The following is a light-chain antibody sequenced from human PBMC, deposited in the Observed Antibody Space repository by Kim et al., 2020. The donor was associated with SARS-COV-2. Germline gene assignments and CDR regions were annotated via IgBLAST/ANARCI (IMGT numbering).Light chain of an antibody. CDR1: KLGDKY. J-gene: IGLJ1*01. CDR3: QAWDSRTYG. CDR2: QDS. V-gene: IGLV3-1*01. Sequence: SYELTQPPSVSVSPGQTASITCSGDKLGDKYACWYQQKPGQSPVLVIYQDSKRPSGIPERFSGSNSGNTATLSISGTQAMDEADYYCQAWDSRTYGFGTGTKVTVL.